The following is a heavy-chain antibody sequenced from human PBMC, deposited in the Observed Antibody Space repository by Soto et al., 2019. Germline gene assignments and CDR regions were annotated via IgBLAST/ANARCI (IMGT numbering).Heavy chain of an antibody. CDR2: LSYDGSNK. V-gene: IGHV3-30-3*01. CDR3: ARDLILSRYYYYYGMDV. D-gene: IGHD2-15*01. J-gene: IGHJ6*02. Sequence: PGGSLRLCSGASVFTFSSYAMHWVRQAPSLGLEWVAVLSYDGSNKYYADYVKGRVNRSRDKCKNTLYLQMNSLRAEDTAVYYCARDLILSRYYYYYGMDVWGQGNTVTVSS. CDR1: VFTFSSYA.